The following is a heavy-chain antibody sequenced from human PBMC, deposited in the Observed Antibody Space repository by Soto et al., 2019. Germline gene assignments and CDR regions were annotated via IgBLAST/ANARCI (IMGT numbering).Heavy chain of an antibody. J-gene: IGHJ6*02. D-gene: IGHD5-18*01. Sequence: ESGGGLVQPGGSLRLSCAASGFTFSSYSMNWVRQAPGKGLEWVSYISSSSSTIYYADSVKGRFTISRDNAKNSLYLQMNSLRDEDTAVYYCARRDTSYYYYGMDVWGQGTTVTVSS. V-gene: IGHV3-48*02. CDR3: ARRDTSYYYYGMDV. CDR1: GFTFSSYS. CDR2: ISSSSSTI.